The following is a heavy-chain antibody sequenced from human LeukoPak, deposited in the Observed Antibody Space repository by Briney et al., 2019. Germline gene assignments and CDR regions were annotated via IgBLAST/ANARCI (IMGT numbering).Heavy chain of an antibody. CDR2: IYHSGNI. V-gene: IGHV4-4*02. CDR1: GGSISSLNW. CDR3: ARDPQQSVVVTASAASGGY. Sequence: PSGTPSLTCVVSGGSISSLNWWSWVRQPPGKGLEWIGEIYHSGNINSNPSLTSRVTISLDESKNQFSLKVTSVTAADTAVYYCARDPQQSVVVTASAASGGYWGQGTLVTVSS. D-gene: IGHD2-21*02. J-gene: IGHJ4*02.